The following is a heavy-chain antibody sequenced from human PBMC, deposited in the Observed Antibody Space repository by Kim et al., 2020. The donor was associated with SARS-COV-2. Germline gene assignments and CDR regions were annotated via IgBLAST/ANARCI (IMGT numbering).Heavy chain of an antibody. Sequence: GESLKISCKGSGYSFTSYWISWVRQMPGKGLEWMGRIDPSDSYTNYSPSFQGHVTISADKSISTAYLQWSSLKASDTAMYYCARHGREWDPTLDAFDIWGQGTMVTVSS. CDR2: IDPSDSYT. CDR1: GYSFTSYW. CDR3: ARHGREWDPTLDAFDI. J-gene: IGHJ3*02. D-gene: IGHD1-26*01. V-gene: IGHV5-10-1*01.